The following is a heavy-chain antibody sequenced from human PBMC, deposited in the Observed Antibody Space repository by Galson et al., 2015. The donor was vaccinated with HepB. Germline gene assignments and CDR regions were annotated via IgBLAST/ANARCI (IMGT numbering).Heavy chain of an antibody. D-gene: IGHD2-21*02. CDR2: ISTYNGNT. CDR1: EYTFTSYG. V-gene: IGHV1-18*01. Sequence: VKVSCKASEYTFTSYGITWVRQAPGQGFEWMGWISTYNGNTSYAQKVQDRVTMTTDTSTNTASMELRTLTSDDTAVYYCARCAYTSDWYRGRIDYWGQGTLVTVSS. CDR3: ARCAYTSDWYRGRIDY. J-gene: IGHJ4*01.